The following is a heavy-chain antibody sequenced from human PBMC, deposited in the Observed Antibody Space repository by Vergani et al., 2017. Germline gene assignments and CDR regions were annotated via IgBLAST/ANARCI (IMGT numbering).Heavy chain of an antibody. Sequence: VQLVESGGGLVKPGGSLRLSCAASGFTFSSYGMHWVRQAPGQGLEWVAVISYDGSNKYYADSVKGRFTISRDNSKNTLYLQMNSLRAEDTAVYYCAKGPPYDFWSGYYQGVYYYYMDVWGKGTTVTVSS. D-gene: IGHD3-3*01. CDR1: GFTFSSYG. CDR2: ISYDGSNK. J-gene: IGHJ6*03. CDR3: AKGPPYDFWSGYYQGVYYYYMDV. V-gene: IGHV3-30*18.